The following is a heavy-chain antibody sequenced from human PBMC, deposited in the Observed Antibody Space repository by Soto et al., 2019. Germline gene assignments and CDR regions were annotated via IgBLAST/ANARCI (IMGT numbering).Heavy chain of an antibody. CDR1: GFTFGSYA. D-gene: IGHD6-6*01. CDR2: ISGSGGST. Sequence: LRLSCAASGFTFGSYAMSWVRQAPGKGLEWVSAISGSGGSTYYADSVKGRFTISRDNSNYTLYLQMNSLRAEDTAVYNCANPACIAATTESMDVWGQGTTVTVSS. CDR3: ANPACIAATTESMDV. V-gene: IGHV3-23*01. J-gene: IGHJ6*02.